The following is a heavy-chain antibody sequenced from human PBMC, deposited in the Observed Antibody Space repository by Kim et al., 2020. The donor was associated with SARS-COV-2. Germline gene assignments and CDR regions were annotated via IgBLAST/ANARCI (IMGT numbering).Heavy chain of an antibody. CDR1: GGSISSYY. D-gene: IGHD3-9*01. CDR3: ARDLRYFDWLEGPYGMDV. V-gene: IGHV4-59*13. Sequence: SETLSLTCTVSGGSISSYYWSWIRQPPGKGLEWIGYIYYSGSTNYNPSLKSRVTISVDTSKNQFSLKLSSVTAADTAVYYCARDLRYFDWLEGPYGMDVWGQGTTVTVSS. J-gene: IGHJ6*02. CDR2: IYYSGST.